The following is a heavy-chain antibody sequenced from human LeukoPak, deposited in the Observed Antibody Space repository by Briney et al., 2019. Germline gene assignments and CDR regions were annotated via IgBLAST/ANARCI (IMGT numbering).Heavy chain of an antibody. CDR3: ARANMVRGVGLFFDRNWFDP. Sequence: SVKVSCKASGGTFSSYAISWVRQAPGQGLEWMGGIIPIFGTANYAQKFQGRVTITADESTSTAYMELSRLRSDDTAVYYCARANMVRGVGLFFDRNWFDPWGQGTLVTVSS. J-gene: IGHJ5*02. CDR1: GGTFSSYA. V-gene: IGHV1-69*13. CDR2: IIPIFGTA. D-gene: IGHD3-10*01.